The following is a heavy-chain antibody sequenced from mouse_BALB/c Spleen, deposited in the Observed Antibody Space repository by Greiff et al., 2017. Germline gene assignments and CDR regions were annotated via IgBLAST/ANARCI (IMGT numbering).Heavy chain of an antibody. Sequence: QVQLQQSGAELARPGASVKMSCKASGYTFTSYTMHWVKQRPGQGLEWIGYINPSSGYTNYNQKFKDKATLTADKSSSTAYMQLSSLTSEDSAVYYCASPLTGTDAMDYWGQGTSVTVSS. CDR3: ASPLTGTDAMDY. CDR2: INPSSGYT. CDR1: GYTFTSYT. D-gene: IGHD4-1*01. J-gene: IGHJ4*01. V-gene: IGHV1-4*01.